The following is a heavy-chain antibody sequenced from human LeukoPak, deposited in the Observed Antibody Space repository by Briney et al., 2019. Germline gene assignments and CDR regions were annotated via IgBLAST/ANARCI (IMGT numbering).Heavy chain of an antibody. CDR3: AKTGRDCSSGSCYHYYYMDV. D-gene: IGHD2-15*01. V-gene: IGHV3-23*01. CDR2: ITSGENT. CDR1: GFTFSNYA. J-gene: IGHJ6*03. Sequence: PGGTLRLSCAASGFTFSNYAMNWVRQAPGKGLEWVSTITSGENTYYADSVKGRFTISRDNSKNTLYLQMNSLRAEDTAVYYCAKTGRDCSSGSCYHYYYMDVWGKGTTVTISS.